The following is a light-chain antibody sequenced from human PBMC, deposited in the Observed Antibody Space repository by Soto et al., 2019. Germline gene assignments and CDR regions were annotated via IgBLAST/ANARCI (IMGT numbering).Light chain of an antibody. CDR3: SSYSRSGLYV. CDR1: SSDIGGYNF. Sequence: QSVLTQPASVSGSPGQSITISCTGTSSDIGGYNFVSWYQQHPGKAPKLIIFEVSNRPSGVSHRFSGSKSANTASLTISGLQTVDEADYYCSSYSRSGLYVFGTGTKLTVL. J-gene: IGLJ1*01. CDR2: EVS. V-gene: IGLV2-14*01.